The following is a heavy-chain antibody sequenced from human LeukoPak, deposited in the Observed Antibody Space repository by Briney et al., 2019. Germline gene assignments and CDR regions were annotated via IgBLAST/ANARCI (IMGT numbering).Heavy chain of an antibody. CDR3: GFSEGDF. V-gene: IGHV4-61*02. Sequence: PSETLSLTCNFSGGSISVNNYYIAWIRQPAGKGLEWIGRIFTGGSTNYNPSLESRLTMSIDTSKNQFSLKLSSVTAADTAMYFCGFSEGDFWGQGALVTVSS. D-gene: IGHD6-25*01. J-gene: IGHJ4*02. CDR1: GGSISVNNYY. CDR2: IFTGGST.